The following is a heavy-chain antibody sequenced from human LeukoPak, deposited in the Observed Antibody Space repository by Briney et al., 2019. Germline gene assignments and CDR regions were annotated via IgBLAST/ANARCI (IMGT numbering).Heavy chain of an antibody. D-gene: IGHD6-13*01. CDR2: IYYSGST. CDR1: GGSISSSSYY. V-gene: IGHV4-39*07. Sequence: PSETLSLTCTVSGGSISSSSYYWGWIRQPPGKGLEWIGSIYYSGSTYYNPSLKSRVTISVDTSKNQCSLKLSSVTAADTAVYYCARVRQQLVDYWGQGTLVTVSS. CDR3: ARVRQQLVDY. J-gene: IGHJ4*02.